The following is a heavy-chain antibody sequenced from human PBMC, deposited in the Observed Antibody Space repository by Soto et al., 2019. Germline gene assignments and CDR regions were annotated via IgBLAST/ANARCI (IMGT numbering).Heavy chain of an antibody. V-gene: IGHV1-2*04. D-gene: IGHD2-21*02. CDR1: GYTFTGYY. CDR3: ARGTLAYCGGDCYSAKGEIDP. J-gene: IGHJ5*02. Sequence: GASVKVSCKASGYTFTGYYMLWVRQAPGQGLEWMGWINPNSGGTNYAQKFQGWVTMTRDTSISTAYMELSRLRSDDTAVYYCARGTLAYCGGDCYSAKGEIDPWGQGTLVTVSS. CDR2: INPNSGGT.